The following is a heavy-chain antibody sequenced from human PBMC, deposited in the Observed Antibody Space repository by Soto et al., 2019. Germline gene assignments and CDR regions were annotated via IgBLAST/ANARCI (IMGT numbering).Heavy chain of an antibody. Sequence: SETLSLTCTVSGGSISNDYWSWIRQPPGKGLEWIGNIFYSGTTYYNPSLKSRVTISVDTSKNQFSLKLSSVTAADTAVYFCARGVLYWGQGTLVTVSS. D-gene: IGHD1-1*01. CDR2: IFYSGTT. V-gene: IGHV4-59*06. CDR3: ARGVLY. CDR1: GGSISNDY. J-gene: IGHJ4*02.